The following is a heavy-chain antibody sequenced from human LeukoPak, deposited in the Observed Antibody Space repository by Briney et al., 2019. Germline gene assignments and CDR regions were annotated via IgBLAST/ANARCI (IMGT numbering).Heavy chain of an antibody. CDR3: ARDLEVRPFYYYGMDV. J-gene: IGHJ6*02. V-gene: IGHV1-3*01. CDR2: INAGNGNT. D-gene: IGHD3-10*01. Sequence: ASVKVSCKASGYTFTSYAIHWVRQAPGQRLEWMGWINAGNGNTNYAQKLQGRVTMTTDTSTSTAYMELRSLRSDDTAVYYCARDLEVRPFYYYGMDVWGQGTTVTVSS. CDR1: GYTFTSYA.